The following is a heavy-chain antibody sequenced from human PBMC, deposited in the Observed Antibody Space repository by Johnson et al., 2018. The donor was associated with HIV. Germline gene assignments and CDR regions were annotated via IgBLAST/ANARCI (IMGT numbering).Heavy chain of an antibody. CDR3: AKDLIAHDSSGGYAFDI. V-gene: IGHV3-30*02. J-gene: IGHJ3*02. D-gene: IGHD3-22*01. Sequence: QVQLVESGGGLVQPGGSLRLSCAASGFTFSSYDMHWVRQATGKGLEWVAFIRYDGSNKYYADSVKGRFTISRDNSKNTLYLQMNSLRAEDTAVYYCAKDLIAHDSSGGYAFDIWGQGTMVTVSS. CDR1: GFTFSSYD. CDR2: IRYDGSNK.